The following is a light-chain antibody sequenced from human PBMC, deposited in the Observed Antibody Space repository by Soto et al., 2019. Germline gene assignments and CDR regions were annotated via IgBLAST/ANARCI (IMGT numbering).Light chain of an antibody. CDR2: GAS. Sequence: EIVLTQSPGTLSLSPGERATLSCRASQSVSSSYLAWYQQKPGQAPRLLIYGASSRATGIPDRFSGSGSGTDFTLTINRLEPDDFAVYYCQQYGSSRTFGQGTKVEIK. CDR3: QQYGSSRT. V-gene: IGKV3-20*01. J-gene: IGKJ1*01. CDR1: QSVSSSY.